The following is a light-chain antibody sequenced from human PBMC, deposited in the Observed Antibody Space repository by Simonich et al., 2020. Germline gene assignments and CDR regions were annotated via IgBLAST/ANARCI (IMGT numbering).Light chain of an antibody. J-gene: IGLJ3*02. CDR2: DVS. Sequence: QSALTQPASVSGSPGQSITISCTGTSSDVGGYNYVSWYQQHPGKAPKLMIYDVSKRPSWFSNRFSGSKSGNTASLTISGLQAEDEADYYCSSYTSSSTWVFGGGTKLTVL. V-gene: IGLV2-14*01. CDR3: SSYTSSSTWV. CDR1: SSDVGGYNY.